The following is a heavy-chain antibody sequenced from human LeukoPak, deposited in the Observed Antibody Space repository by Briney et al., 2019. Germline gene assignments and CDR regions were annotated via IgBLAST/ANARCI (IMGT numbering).Heavy chain of an antibody. CDR1: GFTFSSYA. CDR3: ARYPYYYDSSGYSPEYFQH. D-gene: IGHD3-22*01. V-gene: IGHV4-30-4*08. Sequence: LSCAASGFTFSSYAMSWIRQPPGEGLEWSGYIYYSGGTYSNPSLKSRATISEDTSKNQFSLKLSSVTAADTAVYYCARYPYYYDSSGYSPEYFQHWGQGTLVTVSS. CDR2: IYYSGGT. J-gene: IGHJ1*01.